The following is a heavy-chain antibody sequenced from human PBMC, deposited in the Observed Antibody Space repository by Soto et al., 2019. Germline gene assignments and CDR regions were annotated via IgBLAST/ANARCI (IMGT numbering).Heavy chain of an antibody. V-gene: IGHV1-8*01. CDR1: GYTFISYD. CDR2: MNPNSGDT. D-gene: IGHD6-19*01. Sequence: QVQLVQSGAEVKKPGASVKVSCKASGYTFISYDVNWVRQATGQGLEWMGWMNPNSGDTGYAQKLQGKVRMNRGNAISTAYLGLSRLRFADTAVVYCGGVLPTGIGVACIYAFGIWGQGKMVTVSS. CDR3: GGVLPTGIGVACIYAFGI. J-gene: IGHJ3*02.